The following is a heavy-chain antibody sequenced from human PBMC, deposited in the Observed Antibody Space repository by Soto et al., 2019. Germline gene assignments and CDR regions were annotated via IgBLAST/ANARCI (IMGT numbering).Heavy chain of an antibody. CDR1: GYTLTELS. J-gene: IGHJ5*02. CDR3: ATDLSITMIGPSFDP. D-gene: IGHD3-22*01. V-gene: IGHV1-24*01. Sequence: GASVKVSCKVSGYTLTELSMHWVRQAPGKGLEWMGGFDPEDGETIYAQKFQGRVTMTEDTSTDTAYMELSSLRSEDTAVYYCATDLSITMIGPSFDPWGQGTLVTVSS. CDR2: FDPEDGET.